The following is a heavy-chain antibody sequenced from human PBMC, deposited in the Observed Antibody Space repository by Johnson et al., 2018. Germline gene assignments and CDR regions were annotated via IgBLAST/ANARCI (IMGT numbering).Heavy chain of an antibody. D-gene: IGHD2-21*01. CDR3: QIVVGRGDDSIEYFQR. V-gene: IGHV1-69*02. Sequence: QVQLVQSGAEVQKPGSSVKVSCKASGGTFSSYTISWVRQAPGQGLEWMGRIIPILGIANYAQKFQGRVTITADKSTGTAYRELSSLRFEDTAGYYCQIVVGRGDDSIEYFQRWGQGTLVTVSS. CDR2: IIPILGIA. CDR1: GGTFSSYT. J-gene: IGHJ1*01.